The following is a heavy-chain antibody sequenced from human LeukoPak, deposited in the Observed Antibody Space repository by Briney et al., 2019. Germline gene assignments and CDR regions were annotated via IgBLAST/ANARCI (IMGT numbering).Heavy chain of an antibody. CDR3: AAISSYYYMDV. D-gene: IGHD2-21*01. CDR2: ISGSGAGT. J-gene: IGHJ6*03. CDR1: GFTFSSYA. V-gene: IGHV3-23*01. Sequence: GGSLRLSCAASGFTFSSYAMSWVRQAPGKGLEWVSGISGSGAGTHYADSVKGRFTISRDNSENTLYLQMNSLRAEDTAVYYCAAISSYYYMDVWGKGTTVTISS.